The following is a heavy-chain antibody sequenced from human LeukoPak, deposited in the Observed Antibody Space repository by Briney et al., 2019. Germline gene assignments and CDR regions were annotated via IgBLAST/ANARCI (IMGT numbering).Heavy chain of an antibody. CDR1: GFTFGDYA. CDR3: TTRPSSSWYPGDFQH. J-gene: IGHJ1*01. Sequence: PGGSLRLSCTASGFTFGDYAMSWVRQAPGKGLEWVGFIRSKAYGGTTEYAASVKGRFTISRDDSKSIAYLQMNSLKTEDTAVYYCTTRPSSSWYPGDFQHWGQGTLDTVSS. D-gene: IGHD6-13*01. V-gene: IGHV3-49*04. CDR2: IRSKAYGGTT.